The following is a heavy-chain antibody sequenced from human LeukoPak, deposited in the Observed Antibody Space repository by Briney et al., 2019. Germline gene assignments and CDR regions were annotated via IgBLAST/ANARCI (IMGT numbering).Heavy chain of an antibody. CDR3: VRVWVLYVPGGQIEY. Sequence: PGGSLRLSCVASGFTLSMYEMDWVRQAPGKGLEWVSYISSSGTTIYYADSVKGRFTISRDNAKNSLYLQMNSLRDENTAVYYCVRVWVLYVPGGQIEYWGQGTLVTVSS. D-gene: IGHD3/OR15-3a*01. CDR2: ISSSGTTI. V-gene: IGHV3-48*02. J-gene: IGHJ4*02. CDR1: GFTLSMYE.